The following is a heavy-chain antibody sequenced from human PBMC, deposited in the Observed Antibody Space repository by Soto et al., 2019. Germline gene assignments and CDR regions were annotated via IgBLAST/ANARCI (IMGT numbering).Heavy chain of an antibody. Sequence: SGHTLVNPTQTLTLTCTFSDFSLSTSGVGVGWIRQPPGKALEWLAVIYWNDDKRYSPSLKSRLTITKDTSKNQVVLTMTNMDPVDTATSYCAHRTSNWFDPWGQGTLVTVSS. J-gene: IGHJ5*02. CDR3: AHRTSNWFDP. CDR2: IYWNDDK. V-gene: IGHV2-5*01. CDR1: DFSLSTSGVG.